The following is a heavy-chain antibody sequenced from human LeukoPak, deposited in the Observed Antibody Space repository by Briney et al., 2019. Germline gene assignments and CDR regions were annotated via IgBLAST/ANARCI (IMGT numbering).Heavy chain of an antibody. CDR1: GFTFSSYW. V-gene: IGHV3-7*03. Sequence: GGSLRLSCAASGFTFSSYWMSWVRQAPGKGLEWVANIKQDGSEKYYVDSVKGRFTISRDNAKNSLYLQVNSLRAEDTAVYYCARYSGSYEVNYYYYYGMDVWGQGTTVTVSS. J-gene: IGHJ6*02. D-gene: IGHD1-26*01. CDR3: ARYSGSYEVNYYYYYGMDV. CDR2: IKQDGSEK.